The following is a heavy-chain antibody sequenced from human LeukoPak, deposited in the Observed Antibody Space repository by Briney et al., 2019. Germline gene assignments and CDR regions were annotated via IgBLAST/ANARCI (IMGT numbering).Heavy chain of an antibody. Sequence: SETLSLTCTVSGGSISSYYWSWIRQPPGKGLEWIGYIYYSGSTNYNPSLKSRVTISVDRSKNQFSLKLNSVTAADTAVYYCARGVDYDNNYFQYGMDVWGRGTTVTVSS. CDR1: GGSISSYY. CDR3: ARGVDYDNNYFQYGMDV. J-gene: IGHJ6*02. CDR2: IYYSGST. D-gene: IGHD3-9*01. V-gene: IGHV4-59*01.